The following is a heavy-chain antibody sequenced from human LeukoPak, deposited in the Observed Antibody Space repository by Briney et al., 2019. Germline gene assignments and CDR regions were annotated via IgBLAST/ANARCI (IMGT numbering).Heavy chain of an antibody. CDR2: INPNSGGT. Sequence: EASVKVSCKASGGTFSTYAINWVRQAPGQGLEWMGWINPNSGGTSYAQKFQGRVTMTRDTSITTAYMEVSRLRSDDTAVYYCARDRIGYMDVWGKGTTVTVSS. J-gene: IGHJ6*03. D-gene: IGHD2-15*01. V-gene: IGHV1-2*02. CDR1: GGTFSTYA. CDR3: ARDRIGYMDV.